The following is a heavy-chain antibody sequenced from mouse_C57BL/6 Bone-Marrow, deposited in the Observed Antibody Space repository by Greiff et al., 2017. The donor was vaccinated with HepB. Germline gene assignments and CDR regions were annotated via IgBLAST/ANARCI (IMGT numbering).Heavy chain of an antibody. CDR1: GYAFTNYL. V-gene: IGHV1-54*01. Sequence: LQESGAELVRPGTSVKVSCKASGYAFTNYLIEWVKQRPGQGLEWIGVINPGSGGTNYNEKFKGKATLTADKSSSTAYMQLSSLTSEDSAVYFCAREGMVTSGDYWGQGTTLTVSS. CDR3: AREGMVTSGDY. D-gene: IGHD2-2*01. CDR2: INPGSGGT. J-gene: IGHJ2*01.